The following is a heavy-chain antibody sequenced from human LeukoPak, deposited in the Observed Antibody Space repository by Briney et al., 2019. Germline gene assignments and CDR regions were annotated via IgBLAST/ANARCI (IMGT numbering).Heavy chain of an antibody. CDR3: AREGPYYFDY. V-gene: IGHV3-30*03. Sequence: GRSLRLSCAASGFTFSSYGMHWVRQAPGKGLEWVAVISYDGSNKYYADSVKGRFTISRDNSKNTLYLQMNSLRAEDTAVYYCAREGPYYFDYWGQGTLVTVSS. CDR1: GFTFSSYG. CDR2: ISYDGSNK. J-gene: IGHJ4*02.